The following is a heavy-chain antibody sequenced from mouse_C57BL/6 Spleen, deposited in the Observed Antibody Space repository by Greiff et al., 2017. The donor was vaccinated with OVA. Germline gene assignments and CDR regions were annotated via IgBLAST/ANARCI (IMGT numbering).Heavy chain of an antibody. CDR3: ASYSLYYFDY. Sequence: VHLVESGPGLVQPSQSLSITCTVSGFSLTSYGVHWVRQSPGKGLEWLGVIWSGGSTDYNAAFISRLSISKDNSKSQVFFKMNSLQADDTAIYFCASYSLYYFDYWGQGTTLTVSS. V-gene: IGHV2-2*01. CDR1: GFSLTSYG. D-gene: IGHD2-12*01. CDR2: IWSGGST. J-gene: IGHJ2*01.